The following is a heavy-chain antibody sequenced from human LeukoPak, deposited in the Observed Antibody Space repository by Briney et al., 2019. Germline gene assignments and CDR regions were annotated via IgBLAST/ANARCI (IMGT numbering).Heavy chain of an antibody. V-gene: IGHV4-34*01. CDR2: INHSEIT. J-gene: IGHJ6*03. CDR1: GESFSGYS. CDR3: ARGRSGYSSGYLGDYDYYMDV. Sequence: SETLSLTCAVYGESFSGYSWTWIRQPPEKGLQWIGQINHSEITKYNPSLKSRVTMSIVTSKNQFSLMLSSVTAADTAVYYCARGRSGYSSGYLGDYDYYMDVWGKGTTVTVSS. D-gene: IGHD5-18*01.